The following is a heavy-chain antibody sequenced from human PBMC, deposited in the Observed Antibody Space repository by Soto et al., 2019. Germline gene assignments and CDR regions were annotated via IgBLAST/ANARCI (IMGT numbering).Heavy chain of an antibody. CDR1: GGSISNSNYY. CDR3: ARVPGP. J-gene: IGHJ5*02. V-gene: IGHV4-39*07. D-gene: IGHD7-27*01. Sequence: SETLSLTCNVSGGSISNSNYYWGWIRQPPGKGLEWIGSIYYTGNTYYNPSLKSRVTISVDRSKNQFSLKLSSVTAADTAVYYCARVPGPWGQGTLVTVSS. CDR2: IYYTGNT.